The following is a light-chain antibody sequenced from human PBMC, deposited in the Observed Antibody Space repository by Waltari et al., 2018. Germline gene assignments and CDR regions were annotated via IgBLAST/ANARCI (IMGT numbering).Light chain of an antibody. CDR3: CSYGGTYSWV. Sequence: QSALTQPRSVSGSPGQSVTISCTGTNSDVGGYNYVSWYQQHPGKAPKLMIYDVSKRPSGVPDRFSGSKSGNTASLTISGLQAEDEADYYCCSYGGTYSWVFGGGTKLTVL. V-gene: IGLV2-11*01. J-gene: IGLJ3*02. CDR1: NSDVGGYNY. CDR2: DVS.